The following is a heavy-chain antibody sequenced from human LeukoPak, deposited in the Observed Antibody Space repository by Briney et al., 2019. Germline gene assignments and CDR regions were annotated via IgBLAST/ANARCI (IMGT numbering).Heavy chain of an antibody. Sequence: SETLSLTCAVYGGSFSGYYWSWIRQPPGKGLEWIGEINHSGSTNYNPSLKSRVTISVDTSKNQFSLKLSSVTAADTAVYFCARSTGYLYFDYWGQGTLVTVSS. D-gene: IGHD3-9*01. CDR1: GGSFSGYY. CDR3: ARSTGYLYFDY. J-gene: IGHJ4*02. CDR2: INHSGST. V-gene: IGHV4-34*01.